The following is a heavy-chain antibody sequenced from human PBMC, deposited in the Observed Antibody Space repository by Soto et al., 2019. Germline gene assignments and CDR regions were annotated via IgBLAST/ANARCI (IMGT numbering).Heavy chain of an antibody. CDR3: ARIPRYSFPTSDDLDS. V-gene: IGHV1-69*13. J-gene: IGHJ4*02. CDR1: GSTFYTYT. D-gene: IGHD5-18*01. Sequence: SVKVSCKASGSTFYTYTFSWVRQAPGQGLEWMGSITPIYPTTNYAEKFQGRLTVTADGSTNTAYMELNSLTSEDTAVYYCARIPRYSFPTSDDLDSWGQGTLVTVSS. CDR2: ITPIYPTT.